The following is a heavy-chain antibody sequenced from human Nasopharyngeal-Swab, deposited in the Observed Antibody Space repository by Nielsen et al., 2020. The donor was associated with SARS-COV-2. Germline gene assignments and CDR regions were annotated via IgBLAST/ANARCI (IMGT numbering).Heavy chain of an antibody. D-gene: IGHD3-10*01. J-gene: IGHJ6*02. V-gene: IGHV3-7*05. CDR3: ARVGYYGSGSYYNSYYYGMDV. CDR1: GFTFSSYW. Sequence: GESLKISCAASGFTFSSYWMSWVRQAQGKGLEWVANIKQDGSEKYYVDSVKGRFTISRDNAKNSLYLQMNSLRAEDTAVNYCARVGYYGSGSYYNSYYYGMDVWGQGTTVTVSS. CDR2: IKQDGSEK.